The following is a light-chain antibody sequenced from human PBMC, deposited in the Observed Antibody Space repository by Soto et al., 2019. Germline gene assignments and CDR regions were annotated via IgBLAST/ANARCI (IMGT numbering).Light chain of an antibody. Sequence: FVLTQSPGTLSLSPGERATLSCRASQTVRNNYLAWYQQKPGQAPRLLIYDASSRATGIPDRFSGGGSGTIFTLPISRLEPEDFAVYYCQQFSSFPLTFGGGTKVDIK. V-gene: IGKV3-20*01. CDR2: DAS. CDR1: QTVRNNY. J-gene: IGKJ4*01. CDR3: QQFSSFPLT.